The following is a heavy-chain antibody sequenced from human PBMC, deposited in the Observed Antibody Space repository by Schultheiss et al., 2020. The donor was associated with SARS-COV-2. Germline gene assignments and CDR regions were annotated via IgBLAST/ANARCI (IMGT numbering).Heavy chain of an antibody. CDR2: IYYSGST. Sequence: SETLSLTCNVSGYSISSGYYWSWIRQPPGKGLEWIGYIYYSGSTNYNPSLKSRVTISVDTSKNQFSLKLSSVTAADTAVYYCARGYYDFWSGYYTWFDPWGQGTLVTVSS. V-gene: IGHV4-61*01. D-gene: IGHD3-3*01. CDR3: ARGYYDFWSGYYTWFDP. CDR1: GYSISSGYY. J-gene: IGHJ5*02.